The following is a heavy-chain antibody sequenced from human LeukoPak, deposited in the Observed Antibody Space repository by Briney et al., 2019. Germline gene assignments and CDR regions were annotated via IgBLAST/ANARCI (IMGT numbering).Heavy chain of an antibody. V-gene: IGHV4-39*01. J-gene: IGHJ4*02. Sequence: SETLSLTCTVSGGFVSSSSYFWGWIRQPPGKGLGWIGSIYYSGITYYNPSLKSRITISVDTSKNQFSLKLNSVTAADTAVYYCARHGGAAAAIDYWGQGTLVTVSS. CDR2: IYYSGIT. CDR3: ARHGGAAAAIDY. D-gene: IGHD6-13*01. CDR1: GGFVSSSSYF.